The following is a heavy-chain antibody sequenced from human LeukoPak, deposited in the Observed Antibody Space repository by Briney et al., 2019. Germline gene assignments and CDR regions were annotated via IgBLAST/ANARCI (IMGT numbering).Heavy chain of an antibody. Sequence: SVKVSCKTSGYTFTNYAMNWVRQAPGQGLEWMGGIIPIFGTANYAQKFQGRVTITADKSTSTAYMELSSLRSEDTAVYYCARDYGGNIDYWGQGTLVTVSS. CDR3: ARDYGGNIDY. D-gene: IGHD4-23*01. J-gene: IGHJ4*02. CDR2: IIPIFGTA. V-gene: IGHV1-69*06. CDR1: GYTFTNYA.